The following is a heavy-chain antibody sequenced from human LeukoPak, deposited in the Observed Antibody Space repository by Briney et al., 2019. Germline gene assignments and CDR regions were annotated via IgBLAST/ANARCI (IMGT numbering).Heavy chain of an antibody. CDR1: GGSISTYY. V-gene: IGHV4-59*01. Sequence: RTSETLSLTCTVSGGSISTYYWSWIRQPPGKGLEWIGYIYYSGSTNYNPSLKSRVTISVDTSKNQFSLKLSSVTAADTAVYYCARAYYDFWSGSNNWFDPWGQGTLVTVSS. D-gene: IGHD3-3*01. CDR3: ARAYYDFWSGSNNWFDP. CDR2: IYYSGST. J-gene: IGHJ5*02.